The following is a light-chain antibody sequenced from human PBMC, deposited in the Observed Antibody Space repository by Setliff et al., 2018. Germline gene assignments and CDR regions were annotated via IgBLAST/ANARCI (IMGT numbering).Light chain of an antibody. CDR3: QQYYSYVYT. V-gene: IGKV1-5*03. Sequence: DIQTTQSPSTLSASVGDRVTITCRASRSVGSYLAWYQQRPGRAPKLLIFQASNLESGVPSRFSGSGSGTEFTLTISSLRPDDFATYYCQQYYSYVYTFGQGTKVDIK. CDR2: QAS. J-gene: IGKJ2*01. CDR1: RSVGSY.